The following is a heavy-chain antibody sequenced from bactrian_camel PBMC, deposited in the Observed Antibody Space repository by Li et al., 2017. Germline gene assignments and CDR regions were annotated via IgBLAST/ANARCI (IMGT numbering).Heavy chain of an antibody. CDR1: GHSRGSNC. V-gene: IGHV3S55*01. Sequence: HVQLVESGGGSVQTGGSLRLSCVVSGHSRGSNCVGWYRLPPGRAPAERVGIAAIRRSGGETWYAGSVKGRFTISQDSARNTVYLQLNSLKTEDAATYYCTNEDFGFAYWGQGTQVTVS. CDR2: IRRSGGET. CDR3: TNEDFGFAY. J-gene: IGHJ6*01.